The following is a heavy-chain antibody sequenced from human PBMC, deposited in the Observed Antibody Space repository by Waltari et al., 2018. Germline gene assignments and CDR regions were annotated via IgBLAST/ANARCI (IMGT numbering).Heavy chain of an antibody. Sequence: EVQLVESGGGLIQPGGSLRLSCAASGFTVSSNYMSWVRQAPGKGLEWVSYISSSGSTIYYADSVKGRFTISRDNAKNSLYLQMNSLRAEDTAVYYCARDLRDGYYYYGMDVWGQGTTVTVSS. CDR1: GFTVSSNY. D-gene: IGHD2-21*01. J-gene: IGHJ6*02. CDR3: ARDLRDGYYYYGMDV. CDR2: ISSSGSTI. V-gene: IGHV3-48*03.